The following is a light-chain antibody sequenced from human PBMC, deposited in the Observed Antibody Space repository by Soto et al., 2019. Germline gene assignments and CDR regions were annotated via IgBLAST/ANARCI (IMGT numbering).Light chain of an antibody. CDR2: GAS. V-gene: IGKV3-20*01. Sequence: EIVMTQSPATLSVSPWERATLSCRASQSVGINLAWYQQKPGQPPRLLIYGASSRATGIPDRFSGSGSGTDFTLTINRLQPEDFAVYYCQQYVSSPRTFGQGTKVDIK. J-gene: IGKJ1*01. CDR1: QSVGIN. CDR3: QQYVSSPRT.